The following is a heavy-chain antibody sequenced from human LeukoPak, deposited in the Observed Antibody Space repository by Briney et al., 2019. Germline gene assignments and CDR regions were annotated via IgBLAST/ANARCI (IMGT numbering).Heavy chain of an antibody. V-gene: IGHV3-23*01. Sequence: PGGSLRLSCAASGFTFSSYAMSWVRQAPGQGLEWLSAISGSGFSTHYADSVKGRFTISRDNSKTTLFLQMNSLRAEDTALYYCAKDIEVAITGHYFDLWGRGTLVAVSP. CDR2: ISGSGFST. J-gene: IGHJ2*01. CDR1: GFTFSSYA. D-gene: IGHD3-22*01. CDR3: AKDIEVAITGHYFDL.